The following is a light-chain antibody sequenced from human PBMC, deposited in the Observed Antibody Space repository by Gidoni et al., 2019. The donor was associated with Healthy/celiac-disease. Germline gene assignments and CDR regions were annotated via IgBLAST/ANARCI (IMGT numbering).Light chain of an antibody. CDR3: QQLNSYPT. V-gene: IGKV1-9*01. Sequence: IQLTQSPSSLSASVGDRVTITCRASQGISSYLVWYQQKPGKAPKLLIYAASTLQSGVPSRFSGSGSGTDFTLTISSLQPEDFATYYCQQLNSYPTFGPGTKVDIK. CDR2: AAS. CDR1: QGISSY. J-gene: IGKJ3*01.